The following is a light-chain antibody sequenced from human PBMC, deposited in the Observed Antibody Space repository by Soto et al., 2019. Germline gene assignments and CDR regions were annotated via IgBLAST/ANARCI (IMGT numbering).Light chain of an antibody. J-gene: IGLJ1*01. CDR3: SSYITTSSRL. CDR2: AVT. V-gene: IGLV2-14*01. CDR1: IGSVGTFNF. Sequence: QCLLTLPASVSGSPGQSITISCSGTIGSVGTFNFVSWYQQHPGKAPRLMIYAVTDRPSGVSSRFSGSKSGNTAYLTISGLQAEDEADYYCSSYITTSSRLFGTGTKVTVL.